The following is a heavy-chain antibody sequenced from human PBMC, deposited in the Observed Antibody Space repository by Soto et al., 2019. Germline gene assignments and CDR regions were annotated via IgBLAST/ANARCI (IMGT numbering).Heavy chain of an antibody. CDR1: GDSVSSNSAA. CDR2: TYYRSKWYN. CDR3: ARDRGYSSSRGSNWFDP. D-gene: IGHD6-13*01. Sequence: SQTLSLTCAISGDSVSSNSAAWNWIRQSPSRGLEWLGRTYYRSKWYNDYAVSVKSRITINPDTSKNQFSLQLNSVTPEDTAVYYCARDRGYSSSRGSNWFDPWGQGTLVTVSS. J-gene: IGHJ5*02. V-gene: IGHV6-1*01.